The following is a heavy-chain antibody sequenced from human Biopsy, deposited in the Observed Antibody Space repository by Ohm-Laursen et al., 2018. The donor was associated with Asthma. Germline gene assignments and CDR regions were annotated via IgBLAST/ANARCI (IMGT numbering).Heavy chain of an antibody. D-gene: IGHD4-17*01. CDR3: ARGGYYGDRRYHNGLDV. CDR1: GDILSSFG. J-gene: IGHJ6*02. V-gene: IGHV1-69*01. CDR2: VIPIYGTT. Sequence: SSVKVSCKAHGDILSSFGIKWVRKAPGQGLEWMGGVIPIYGTTHTAQKFQGRVTITADESTSTAYMELTSLREEDTAVYYCARGGYYGDRRYHNGLDVWGQGTTVTVSS.